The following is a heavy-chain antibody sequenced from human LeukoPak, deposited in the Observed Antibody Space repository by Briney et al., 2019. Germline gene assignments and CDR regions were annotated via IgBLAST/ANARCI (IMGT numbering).Heavy chain of an antibody. Sequence: GESLKISCKGSGYSFISYWIGWVRQMPGKGLEWMGIIYPDDSDTTYSPSFQNQVTISADKSIGTAYLQWSSLKASDTAMYYCARRWGTYDILTGYYRDQDAFDIWGQGTMVTVSS. CDR1: GYSFISYW. CDR3: ARRWGTYDILTGYYRDQDAFDI. J-gene: IGHJ3*02. V-gene: IGHV5-51*01. D-gene: IGHD3-9*01. CDR2: IYPDDSDT.